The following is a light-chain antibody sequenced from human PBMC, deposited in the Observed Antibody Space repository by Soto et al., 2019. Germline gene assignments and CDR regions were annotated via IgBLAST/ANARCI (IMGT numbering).Light chain of an antibody. CDR1: SSDVGGYNS. CDR3: SSYSSSSAL. J-gene: IGLJ2*01. V-gene: IGLV2-14*01. CDR2: EVS. Sequence: QSALTQPASVSGSPGQSITISCTGTSSDVGGYNSVSWYQHHPDKAPRLMIYEVSLRPSAVSSRFSGSKSGNTASLTISGLQDEDEADYYCSSYSSSSALFGGGTKVTVL.